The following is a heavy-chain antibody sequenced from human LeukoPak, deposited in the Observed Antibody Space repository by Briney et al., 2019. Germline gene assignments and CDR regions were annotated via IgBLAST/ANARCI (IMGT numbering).Heavy chain of an antibody. CDR1: GGSFSGYY. Sequence: ASETRSLAWAVDGGSFSGYYWSWISQPPGKGLEWIGEINHSGSTNYNPSLKSRVTISVDTSKNQFSLKLSSVTAADTAVYYCARANWGSHYFDYWGQGTLVTVSS. D-gene: IGHD7-27*01. J-gene: IGHJ4*02. CDR3: ARANWGSHYFDY. CDR2: INHSGST. V-gene: IGHV4-34*01.